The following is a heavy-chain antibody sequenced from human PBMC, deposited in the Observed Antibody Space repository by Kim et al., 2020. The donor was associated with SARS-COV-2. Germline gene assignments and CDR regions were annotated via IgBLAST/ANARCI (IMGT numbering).Heavy chain of an antibody. J-gene: IGHJ1*01. CDR2: IRSKANSYAT. D-gene: IGHD1-26*01. CDR1: GFTFSGSA. Sequence: GGSLRLSCAASGFTFSGSAMHWVRQASGKGLEWVGRIRSKANSYATAYAASVKGRFTISRDDSKNTAYLQMNSLKTEDTAVYYCTSAEWELLTEYFQHWGQGTLVTVSS. CDR3: TSAEWELLTEYFQH. V-gene: IGHV3-73*01.